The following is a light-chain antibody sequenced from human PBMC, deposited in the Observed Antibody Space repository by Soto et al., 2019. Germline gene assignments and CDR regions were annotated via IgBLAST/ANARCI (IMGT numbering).Light chain of an antibody. J-gene: IGKJ1*01. CDR2: GAS. V-gene: IGKV3-15*01. CDR3: QQYSHWPT. Sequence: EIVMTQSPATLSVSPGERATLSCRASQSVSRNLAWYQQKPGQAPRLLIYGASTRATGFPARFSGSGSGTEFILTISSLQSEDFAVYYCQQYSHWPTFGQGTKVEIK. CDR1: QSVSRN.